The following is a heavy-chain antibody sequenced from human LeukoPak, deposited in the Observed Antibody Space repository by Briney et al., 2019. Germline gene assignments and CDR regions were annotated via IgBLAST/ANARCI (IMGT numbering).Heavy chain of an antibody. Sequence: SETLSLTCTVSGGSISSYYWSWTRQPPGKGLEWIGYIYYSGSTNYNPSLKSRVTISVGTSKNQFSLKLSSVTAADTAVYYCARHMGLGYSYGYPYFDYWGQGTLVTVSS. V-gene: IGHV4-59*08. CDR2: IYYSGST. CDR1: GGSISSYY. D-gene: IGHD5-18*01. J-gene: IGHJ4*02. CDR3: ARHMGLGYSYGYPYFDY.